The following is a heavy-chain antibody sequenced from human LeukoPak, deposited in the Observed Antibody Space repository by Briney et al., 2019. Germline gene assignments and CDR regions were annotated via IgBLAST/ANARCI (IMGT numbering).Heavy chain of an antibody. CDR1: GFSFSDAW. V-gene: IGHV3-15*04. J-gene: IGHJ4*02. CDR3: TTYGSGRKFDY. Sequence: GGSLRLSCATSGFSFSDAWMSWVRQIPGKGLEWVGRIESKTDGGTTDYAAPVKGRFTISRDDSTNTLYLQMNSLRSEDTAVYYCTTYGSGRKFDYWGQGILVTVSS. CDR2: IESKTDGGTT. D-gene: IGHD3-10*01.